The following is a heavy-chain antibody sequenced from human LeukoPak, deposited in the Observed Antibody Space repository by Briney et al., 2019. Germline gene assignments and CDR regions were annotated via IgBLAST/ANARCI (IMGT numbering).Heavy chain of an antibody. D-gene: IGHD3-3*01. CDR2: IYYSGST. V-gene: IGHV4-59*01. J-gene: IGHJ4*02. CDR3: ARGGLWSGYYG. Sequence: SETLSLTCTVSGGSISSYYWSWIRQPPGKGLEWIGYIYYSGSTNYIPSLKGRVTISLDTSKNQFSLKLSSVTAADTAVYYCARGGLWSGYYGWGQGTLVTVSS. CDR1: GGSISSYY.